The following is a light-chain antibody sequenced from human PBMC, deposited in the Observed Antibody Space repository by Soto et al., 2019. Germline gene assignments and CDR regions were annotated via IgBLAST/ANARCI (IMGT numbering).Light chain of an antibody. CDR1: QSLLHITGETF. CDR3: MQSTQLPPT. Sequence: DVVMTQTPLSLSVAPGQPASISCRSGQSLLHITGETFLFWYLQKPGQSPQLLIYEVSTRVSGVPDRFSGSGSGTDFTLEISRVETDDVGIYYSMQSTQLPPTFAQGTRLEIK. CDR2: EVS. J-gene: IGKJ5*01. V-gene: IGKV2D-29*02.